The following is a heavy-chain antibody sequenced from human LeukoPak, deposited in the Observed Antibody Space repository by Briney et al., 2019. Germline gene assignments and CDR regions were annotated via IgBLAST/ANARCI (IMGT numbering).Heavy chain of an antibody. J-gene: IGHJ4*02. Sequence: GGSLRLSCAASGFTFSSYEMNCVRQAPGKGLEWVSYISSSGSTIYYADSVKGRFTISRDNAKNSLYLQMNSLRAEDTAVYYCARDPDSHYYDSSGYDYYFDYWGQGTLVTVSS. V-gene: IGHV3-48*03. CDR2: ISSSGSTI. CDR3: ARDPDSHYYDSSGYDYYFDY. D-gene: IGHD3-22*01. CDR1: GFTFSSYE.